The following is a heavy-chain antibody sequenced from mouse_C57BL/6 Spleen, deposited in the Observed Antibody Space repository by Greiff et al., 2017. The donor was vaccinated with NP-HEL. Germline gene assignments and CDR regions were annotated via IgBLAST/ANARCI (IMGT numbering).Heavy chain of an antibody. V-gene: IGHV3-6*01. CDR1: GYSITSGYY. D-gene: IGHD3-3*01. CDR3: AKRAVGYFDV. J-gene: IGHJ1*03. CDR2: ISYDGSN. Sequence: EVQLQESGPGLVKPSQSLSLTCSVTGYSITSGYYWNWIRQFPGNKLEWMGYISYDGSNNYNPSLKNRISITRDTSKNQFFLKLNSVTTEDTATYYCAKRAVGYFDVWGTGTTVTVSS.